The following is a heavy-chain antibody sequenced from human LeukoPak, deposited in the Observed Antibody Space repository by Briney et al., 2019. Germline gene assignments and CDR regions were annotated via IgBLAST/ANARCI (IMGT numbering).Heavy chain of an antibody. CDR2: ITPTSTTI. CDR3: ARVVSGVTGGDY. J-gene: IGHJ4*02. Sequence: HAGGSLRLSCAASGFSFSTYNMIWVRQAPGKGLECISYITPTSTTIHYADSVKGLFALSRDNPNRSLYLQTDSLRSEDTGVYFCARVVSGVTGGDYWGQGTLVSVSS. D-gene: IGHD3-3*01. V-gene: IGHV3-48*04. CDR1: GFSFSTYN.